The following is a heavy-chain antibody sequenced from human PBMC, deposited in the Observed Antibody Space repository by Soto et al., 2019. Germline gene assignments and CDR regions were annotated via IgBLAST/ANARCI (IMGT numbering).Heavy chain of an antibody. CDR3: ARGGIVVVTAIPSDAFDI. J-gene: IGHJ3*02. Sequence: PSETLSLTCTVSGGSISSGDYYWSWIRQPPGKGLEWIGYIYYSGSTYYNPSLKSRVTISVDTSKNQFSLKLSSVTAADTAVYYCARGGIVVVTAIPSDAFDICGPGTILTVSS. CDR2: IYYSGST. V-gene: IGHV4-30-4*01. CDR1: GGSISSGDYY. D-gene: IGHD2-21*02.